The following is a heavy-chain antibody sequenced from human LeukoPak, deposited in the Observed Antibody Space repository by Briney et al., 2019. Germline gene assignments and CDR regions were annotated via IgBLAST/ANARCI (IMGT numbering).Heavy chain of an antibody. Sequence: GESLKISCKGSGYSFTSNWIGWVRQMPGKGLEWMGIIYPGDSDTRYSPSFQGQVTISADKSISTAYLQWSSLKASDTAMYYCARAIAARPPDYYYYMDVWGKGTTVTVSS. CDR3: ARAIAARPPDYYYYMDV. CDR1: GYSFTSNW. J-gene: IGHJ6*03. V-gene: IGHV5-51*01. D-gene: IGHD6-6*01. CDR2: IYPGDSDT.